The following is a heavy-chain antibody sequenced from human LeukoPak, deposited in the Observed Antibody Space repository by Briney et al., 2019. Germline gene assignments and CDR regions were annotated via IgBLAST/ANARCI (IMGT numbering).Heavy chain of an antibody. V-gene: IGHV3-30*01. Sequence: GGSLRLSCAASGFTFSSYTMHWVRQAPGKGLEWVAVISYDGSNNYYADSVKGRFTISRDNSKNTLFLQMNSLRAEDTAVYYCARGRDGYNIFGGIDYWGQGILVTVSS. CDR1: GFTFSSYT. J-gene: IGHJ4*02. CDR2: ISYDGSNN. CDR3: ARGRDGYNIFGGIDY. D-gene: IGHD5-24*01.